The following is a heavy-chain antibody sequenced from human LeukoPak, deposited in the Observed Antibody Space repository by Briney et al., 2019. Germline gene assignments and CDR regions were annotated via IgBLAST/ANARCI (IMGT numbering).Heavy chain of an antibody. D-gene: IGHD6-6*01. V-gene: IGHV3-30-3*01. CDR2: ISYDGSNK. CDR3: ARDRPGDFDY. J-gene: IGHJ4*02. CDR1: GFTFSSYA. Sequence: PGGSLRLSCAASGFTFSSYAMHWVRQAPGKGLEWVAVISYDGSNKYYADSVKGRFTISRDNSKNTLYLQMNSLRAEDTAVYYCARDRPGDFDYWGQGTLVTVSS.